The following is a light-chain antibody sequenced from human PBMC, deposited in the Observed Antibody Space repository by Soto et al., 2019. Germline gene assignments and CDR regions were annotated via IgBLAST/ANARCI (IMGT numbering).Light chain of an antibody. CDR2: EGS. Sequence: QSALTQPASVSGSPGQSITISCTGTSSDVGSYNLVSWYQQHPGKAPKLMIYEGSKRPSGVSNRFSGSKSGNTASLIISGLQAEDEADYYCCSDAGSSTLVFGGGTKVTVL. CDR3: CSDAGSSTLV. CDR1: SSDVGSYNL. V-gene: IGLV2-23*01. J-gene: IGLJ2*01.